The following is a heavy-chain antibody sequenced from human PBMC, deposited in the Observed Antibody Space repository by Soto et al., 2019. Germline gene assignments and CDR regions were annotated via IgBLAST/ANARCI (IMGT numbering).Heavy chain of an antibody. V-gene: IGHV4-59*01. CDR1: VGPISSTY. J-gene: IGHJ4*02. CDR2: ISYSGST. D-gene: IGHD3-3*01. CDR3: ARASVLRFLEWLPTSFDY. Sequence: QVQLQESGPGLVKPSETLPLTSTVPVGPISSTYWSWFRQPPGKGLEWMGYISYSGSTNYTPSLKSRVTISVDTAKNQFSLKLSSVTAADTAVYYCARASVLRFLEWLPTSFDYWGQGTLVTVSS.